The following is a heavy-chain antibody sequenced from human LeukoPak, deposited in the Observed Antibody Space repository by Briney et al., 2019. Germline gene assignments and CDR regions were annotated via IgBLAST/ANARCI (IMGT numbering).Heavy chain of an antibody. CDR3: ARGPIVATILGDY. V-gene: IGHV1-2*02. D-gene: IGHD5-12*01. Sequence: ASVKVSCKASGYTFTGYYMHWVRQAPGQGLEWMGWINPNSGGTNYAQKFQGRVTMTRDTSISTAYMELSRLRSDDTAVYYCARGPIVATILGDYWGQGTLVTVS. CDR2: INPNSGGT. J-gene: IGHJ4*02. CDR1: GYTFTGYY.